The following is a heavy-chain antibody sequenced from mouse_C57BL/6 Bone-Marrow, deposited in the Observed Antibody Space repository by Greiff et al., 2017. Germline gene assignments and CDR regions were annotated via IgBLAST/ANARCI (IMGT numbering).Heavy chain of an antibody. Sequence: EVQLQQSGAELVRPGASVKLSCTASGFNIKDDYMHWVQQRPEQGLEWIGWIDPENGDTEYASKFQGKATITAATSSNTAYLQLSSLASEDTAVYYGTTAVATRGPWFAYWGQGTLVTVSA. CDR3: TTAVATRGPWFAY. CDR2: IDPENGDT. V-gene: IGHV14-4*01. J-gene: IGHJ3*01. CDR1: GFNIKDDY. D-gene: IGHD1-1*01.